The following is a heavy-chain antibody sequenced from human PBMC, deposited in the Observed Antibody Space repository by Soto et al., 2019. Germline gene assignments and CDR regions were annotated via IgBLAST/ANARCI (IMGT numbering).Heavy chain of an antibody. Sequence: GGSLRLSCAASGFTFSSYAMSWVRQAPGKGLEWVSAISGSGGSTYYADSVKGRFTISRDNSKNTLYLQMNSLRAEDTAVYYCAKHPHDVLRFLEWLFPLDYWGQGTLVTVSA. D-gene: IGHD3-3*01. CDR1: GFTFSSYA. CDR2: ISGSGGST. CDR3: AKHPHDVLRFLEWLFPLDY. V-gene: IGHV3-23*01. J-gene: IGHJ4*02.